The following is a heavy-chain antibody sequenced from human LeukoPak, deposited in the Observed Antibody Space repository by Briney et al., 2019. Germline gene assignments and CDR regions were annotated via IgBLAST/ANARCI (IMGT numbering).Heavy chain of an antibody. CDR2: IYYSGST. CDR1: GGSISSDSYY. CDR3: ARMDY. Sequence: SESLSLTCTVSGGSISSDSYYWGRIRQHPGKGLEWIGSIYYSGSTYSNPSLRSRVTISVDTSKDQFSLKLSSVTAADTAVYYCARMDYWGQGTLVTVSS. V-gene: IGHV4-39*01. J-gene: IGHJ4*02.